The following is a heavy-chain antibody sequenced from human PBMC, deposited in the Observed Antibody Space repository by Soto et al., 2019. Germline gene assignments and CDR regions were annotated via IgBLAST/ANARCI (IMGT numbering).Heavy chain of an antibody. CDR2: IYYSGST. CDR3: ARVLAVAGTWWFYS. CDR1: GGSISSYY. D-gene: IGHD6-19*01. Sequence: SETLSLTCTVSGGSISSYYWSWIRQPPGKGLEWIGYIYYSGSTNYNPSLKSRVTISVDTSKNQSSLRLRSVTAADTAVYYCARVLAVAGTWWFYSCGRGTLVTVSS. V-gene: IGHV4-59*01. J-gene: IGHJ5*01.